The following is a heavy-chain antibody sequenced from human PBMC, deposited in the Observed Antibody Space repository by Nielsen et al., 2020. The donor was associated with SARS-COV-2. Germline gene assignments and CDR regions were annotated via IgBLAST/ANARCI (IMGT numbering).Heavy chain of an antibody. CDR1: GGSISSYY. J-gene: IGHJ4*02. V-gene: IGHV4-59*08. CDR3: ASFSSSSWHIFDY. CDR2: IYYSGST. Sequence: GSLRLSCTVSGGSISSYYWSWIRQPPGKGLEWIGYIYYSGSTNYNPSLKSRVTISVDTSKNQISLKLSSVTAADTAVYYCASFSSSSWHIFDYWGQGTLVTVSS. D-gene: IGHD6-13*01.